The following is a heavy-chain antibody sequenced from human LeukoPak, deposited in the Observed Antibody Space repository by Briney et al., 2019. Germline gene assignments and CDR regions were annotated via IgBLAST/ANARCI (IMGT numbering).Heavy chain of an antibody. CDR3: ARAAQGVRLAFDY. CDR1: GGSISSSNW. D-gene: IGHD5-12*01. CDR2: IYHSGST. V-gene: IGHV4-4*02. J-gene: IGHJ4*02. Sequence: SETLSLTCAVSGGSISSSNWWSWVRQPPGKGLEWIGEIYHSGSTNYNPSLKSRVTISVDKSKNQFSLKLSSVTAADTAVYYCARAAQGVRLAFDYWGQGTLVTVSS.